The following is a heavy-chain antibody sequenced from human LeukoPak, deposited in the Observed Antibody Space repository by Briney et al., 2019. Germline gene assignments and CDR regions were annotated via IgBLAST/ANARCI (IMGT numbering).Heavy chain of an antibody. Sequence: GGSLGLSCAASGFTFSSYGMHWVRQAPGKGLEWVAVIWYDGSNKYYADSVKGRFTISGDNSKNTLYLQMNSLRAEDTAVYHCARPRRWYHYHPPDYWGQGTLVTVSS. CDR1: GFTFSSYG. V-gene: IGHV3-33*01. CDR2: IWYDGSNK. D-gene: IGHD4-23*01. J-gene: IGHJ4*02. CDR3: ARPRRWYHYHPPDY.